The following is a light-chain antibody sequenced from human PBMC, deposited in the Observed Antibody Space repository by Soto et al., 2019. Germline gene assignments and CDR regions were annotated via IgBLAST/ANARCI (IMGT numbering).Light chain of an antibody. V-gene: IGKV3-15*01. CDR3: QQYNTWYT. CDR1: QSVTSD. Sequence: EIVMTQSPATLSVSPGERVTLSCRASQSVTSDLAWYQPRPGQAPRLLIYGASTRATGIPARFSGSGSGTEFALTISSLQSEDFAVYYCQQYNTWYTFGQGTKL. CDR2: GAS. J-gene: IGKJ2*01.